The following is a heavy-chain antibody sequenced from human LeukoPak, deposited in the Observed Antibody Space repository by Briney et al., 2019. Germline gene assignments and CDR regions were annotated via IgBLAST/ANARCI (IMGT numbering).Heavy chain of an antibody. D-gene: IGHD5-12*01. CDR1: GFTFSSYA. CDR2: ISSSSSYI. J-gene: IGHJ4*02. V-gene: IGHV3-21*01. Sequence: GGSLRLSCAASGFTFSSYAMNWVRQAPGKGLEWVSSISSSSSYIYYADSVKGRFTISRDNAKNSLYLQMNSLRAEDTAVYYCARERASGYDPDFDYWGQGTLVTVSS. CDR3: ARERASGYDPDFDY.